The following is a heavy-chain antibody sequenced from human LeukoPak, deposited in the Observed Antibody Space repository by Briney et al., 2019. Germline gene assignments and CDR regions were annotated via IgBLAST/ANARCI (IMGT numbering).Heavy chain of an antibody. J-gene: IGHJ6*02. CDR3: ARGGIAATGSNYHYGMDV. Sequence: SETLSLTCTVSGGSISSYYWSWIRQPPGKGLEWIGYIYYSGSTNYNPSLKSRVTISVDTSKNQFSLKLSSVTAADTAVYYCARGGIAATGSNYHYGMDVWGQGTTVTVSS. D-gene: IGHD6-13*01. CDR2: IYYSGST. CDR1: GGSISSYY. V-gene: IGHV4-59*01.